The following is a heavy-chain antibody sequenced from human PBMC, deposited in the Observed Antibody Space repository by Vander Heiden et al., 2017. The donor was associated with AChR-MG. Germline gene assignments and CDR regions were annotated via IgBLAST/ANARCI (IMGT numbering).Heavy chain of an antibody. V-gene: IGHV3-7*03. Sequence: EVQLVEPGGGLVQPGGSLRLSCAASGFTFSSYWMSWVRQARGKGLEWVANIKQDGSEKYYVDSVKGRFTISRDNAKNSLYLQMNSLRAEDTAVYYCARGKVVGWFDPWGQGTLVTVSS. CDR3: ARGKVVGWFDP. J-gene: IGHJ5*02. D-gene: IGHD2-21*01. CDR1: GFTFSSYW. CDR2: IKQDGSEK.